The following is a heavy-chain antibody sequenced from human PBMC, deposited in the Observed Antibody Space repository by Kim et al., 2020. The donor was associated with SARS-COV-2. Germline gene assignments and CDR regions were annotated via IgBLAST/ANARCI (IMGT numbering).Heavy chain of an antibody. CDR3: AREILVDTAMGNFDY. CDR1: GFTFSSYN. D-gene: IGHD5-18*01. V-gene: IGHV3-21*01. J-gene: IGHJ4*02. CDR2: ICTSGSYI. Sequence: GGSLRLSCAASGFTFSSYNMNWVRQAPGKGLEWVSSICTSGSYIYYADSVKGRFTISRDNAKNSLYLQMNSLRAEDTAVYFCAREILVDTAMGNFDYWGQGTLVTVSS.